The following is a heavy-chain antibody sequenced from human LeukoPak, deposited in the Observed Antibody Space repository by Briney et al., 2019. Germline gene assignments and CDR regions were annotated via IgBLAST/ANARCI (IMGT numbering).Heavy chain of an antibody. CDR2: IYYSGST. Sequence: SETLSLTCTVSGGSVSRNYWSWIRQPPGKGLEWIGYIYYSGSTNYNPSLKSRVTISVDTSKNQFSLQLSSVTAADTALYFCARHTSTGVVVVPAAPGCFDPWGEGTLVAVSS. J-gene: IGHJ5*01. D-gene: IGHD2-2*01. CDR3: ARHTSTGVVVVPAAPGCFDP. V-gene: IGHV4-59*08. CDR1: GGSVSRNY.